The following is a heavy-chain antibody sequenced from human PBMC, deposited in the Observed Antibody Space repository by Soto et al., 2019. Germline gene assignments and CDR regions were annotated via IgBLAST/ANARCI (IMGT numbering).Heavy chain of an antibody. D-gene: IGHD7-27*01. CDR3: ARDSNTFPN. CDR1: GGAFSNFV. V-gene: IGHV1-69*10. CDR2: IIPMLDIV. Sequence: SVKVSCKASGGAFSNFVISWVRQAPGQGLEWVGGIIPMLDIVYYADSVKGRFTISRDNAKNSLYLQMNSLRDEDTAMYYCARDSNTFPNWGQGTLVTVSS. J-gene: IGHJ1*01.